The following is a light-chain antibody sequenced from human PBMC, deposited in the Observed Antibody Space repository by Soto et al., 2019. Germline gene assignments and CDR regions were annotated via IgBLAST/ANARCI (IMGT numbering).Light chain of an antibody. CDR3: QQLNSYPIT. Sequence: DIQLTQSPSFLSASVGDRVTITCRASQGISSYLAWYQQKPGKAPKLLIYAASTLQSGVPSRFSGSGSGTEFTLTISSLQPVDFATYYCQQLNSYPITFGLGTRLEIK. CDR1: QGISSY. CDR2: AAS. J-gene: IGKJ5*01. V-gene: IGKV1-9*01.